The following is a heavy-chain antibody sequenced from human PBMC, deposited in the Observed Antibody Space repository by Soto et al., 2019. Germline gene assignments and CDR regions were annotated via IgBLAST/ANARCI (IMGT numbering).Heavy chain of an antibody. CDR3: ARVDGSGTFSFFDS. V-gene: IGHV4-61*01. CDR1: GDSIRSANYF. D-gene: IGHD3-10*01. Sequence: SETLSLTCDVSGDSIRSANYFWSWIRQTPGKGLEWIGYLYYIGRSAYNPSLESRVTISLATSKIQFSLRLTSVTAADTAVYYCARVDGSGTFSFFDSWGHGTLVTVSS. CDR2: LYYIGRS. J-gene: IGHJ4*01.